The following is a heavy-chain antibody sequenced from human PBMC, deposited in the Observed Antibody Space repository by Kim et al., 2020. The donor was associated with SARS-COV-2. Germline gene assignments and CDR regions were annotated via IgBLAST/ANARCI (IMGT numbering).Heavy chain of an antibody. V-gene: IGHV3-30*03. Sequence: GGSLRLSCAGSGFTFNNFGMHWVPQTPGKGLEWLASISYEGSKKYYEDSLKGRFTISRDSSKSTLYLQMNSLRAEDTALYYCARSGGVFDFRSSYY. J-gene: IGHJ6*01. D-gene: IGHD3-3*01. CDR1: GFTFNNFG. CDR2: ISYEGSKK. CDR3: ARSGGVFDFRSSYY.